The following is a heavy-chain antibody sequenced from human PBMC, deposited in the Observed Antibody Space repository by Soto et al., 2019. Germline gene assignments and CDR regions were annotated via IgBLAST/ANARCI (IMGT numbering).Heavy chain of an antibody. V-gene: IGHV3-33*01. Sequence: QVQLVESGGGVVQPGRSLRLSCTASGFNFGSHGMHWVRQAPGKGLEWVGVIWYDGSNKFYGDSVKGRFIISRDNSKNTMYLEMSSLRVEDTAVYYCAGWTREGFGESWDVWGQGTMVTVSS. CDR2: IWYDGSNK. D-gene: IGHD3-10*01. CDR1: GFNFGSHG. CDR3: AGWTREGFGESWDV. J-gene: IGHJ6*02.